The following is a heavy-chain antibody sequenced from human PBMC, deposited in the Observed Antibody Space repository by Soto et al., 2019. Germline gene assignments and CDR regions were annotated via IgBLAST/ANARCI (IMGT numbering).Heavy chain of an antibody. D-gene: IGHD6-19*01. J-gene: IGHJ4*02. V-gene: IGHV1-58*02. CDR1: GFTFTSSA. Sequence: GASVKVSCKASGFTFTSSAMQWVRQARGQRLEWKGWIVVGSGNTNYAQKFQERVTITRDMSTSTGYMELSSLRSEDTAVYYCAAYIAVSHFDYWGQGTLVTVSS. CDR2: IVVGSGNT. CDR3: AAYIAVSHFDY.